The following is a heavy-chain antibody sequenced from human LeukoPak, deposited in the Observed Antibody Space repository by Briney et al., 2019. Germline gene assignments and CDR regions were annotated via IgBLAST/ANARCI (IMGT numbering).Heavy chain of an antibody. CDR2: IKQDGSEK. Sequence: GGSLRLSCAASGFTFSSYWVSWVRQAPGKGLEWVANIKQDGSEKYYVDSVKGRFTISRDNAKNSLYLQMNSLRAEDTAVYYCAREIYCGGDCYYYFDYWGQGTLVTVSS. J-gene: IGHJ4*02. D-gene: IGHD2-21*02. CDR1: GFTFSSYW. CDR3: AREIYCGGDCYYYFDY. V-gene: IGHV3-7*01.